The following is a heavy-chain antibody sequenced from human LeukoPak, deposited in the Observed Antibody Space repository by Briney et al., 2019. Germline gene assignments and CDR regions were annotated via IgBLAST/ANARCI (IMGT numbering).Heavy chain of an antibody. CDR2: ISYDGSNK. Sequence: GGSLRLSCAASGFTFSSYAMHWVRQAPGKGLEWVAVISYDGSNKYYADSVKGRFTISRDSSKITLYLQTNSVRAEDTAVYYCARAYSGYDYQIDWGQGTLVTVSS. CDR3: ARAYSGYDYQID. V-gene: IGHV3-30*01. CDR1: GFTFSSYA. D-gene: IGHD5-12*01. J-gene: IGHJ4*02.